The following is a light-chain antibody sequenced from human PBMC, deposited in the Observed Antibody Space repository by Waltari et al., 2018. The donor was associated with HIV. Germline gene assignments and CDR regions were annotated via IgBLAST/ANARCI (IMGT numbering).Light chain of an antibody. J-gene: IGLJ3*02. V-gene: IGLV1-44*01. CDR2: KND. CDR1: SSNLGSNI. CDR3: AAWDDSLNGPNWV. Sequence: QSVLTQPPSASGTPGQWVTISCSGSSSNLGSNIVNWYQQFPGTAPKVLIYKNDRRPAGVPDRFSGSKSGTSASLAISGLQSEDEADYYCAAWDDSLNGPNWVFGGGTKLAVL.